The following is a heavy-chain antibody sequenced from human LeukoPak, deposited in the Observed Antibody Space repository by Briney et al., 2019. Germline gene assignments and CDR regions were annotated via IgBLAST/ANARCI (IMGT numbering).Heavy chain of an antibody. CDR3: ARPSGGWYYYYMDV. D-gene: IGHD6-19*01. J-gene: IGHJ6*03. Sequence: WASVKVSCKASGYIFTSYHINWVRQAAGQGLEWMGWMNPNTGDTGYAQKFKGIVTMTRNTSISTAYMELSSLRSEDTAVYYCARPSGGWYYYYMDVWGKGTTVAVSS. CDR2: MNPNTGDT. V-gene: IGHV1-8*01. CDR1: GYIFTSYH.